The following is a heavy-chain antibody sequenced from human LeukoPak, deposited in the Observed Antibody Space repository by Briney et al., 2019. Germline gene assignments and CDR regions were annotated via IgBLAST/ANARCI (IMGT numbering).Heavy chain of an antibody. J-gene: IGHJ3*02. V-gene: IGHV3-48*04. CDR3: VRAFDI. CDR1: GFTFSSYA. Sequence: HPGGSLRLSCAASGFTFSSYAMSWVRQASGKGLEWVSYISSGGGTIYYADSVKGRFTISRDNAKSSLYLQMNSLRAEDTAVYYCVRAFDIWGQGTMVTVSS. CDR2: ISSGGGTI.